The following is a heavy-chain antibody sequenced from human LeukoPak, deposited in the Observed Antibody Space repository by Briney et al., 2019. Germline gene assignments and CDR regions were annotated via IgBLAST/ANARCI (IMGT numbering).Heavy chain of an antibody. Sequence: GGSLRLSCAASGFSFSTYSMNWVRQAPGKGLEWIAYILGSSRTIYYADSVKGRFTISRDNAKNSLYLQMNSLRAEDTAVYYCAGLTAAAGHDYWGQGTLVTVSS. CDR3: AGLTAAAGHDY. J-gene: IGHJ4*02. CDR1: GFSFSTYS. CDR2: ILGSSRTI. V-gene: IGHV3-48*01. D-gene: IGHD6-13*01.